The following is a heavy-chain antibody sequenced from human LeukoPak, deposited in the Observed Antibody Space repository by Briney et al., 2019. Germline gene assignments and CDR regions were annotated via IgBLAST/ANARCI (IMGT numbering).Heavy chain of an antibody. CDR1: GYTFTSYG. Sequence: ASVKVSCKASGYTFTSYGISWVRQAPGQGLEWMGWISAYDGNTNYAQKLQGRVTMTTDTSTSTAYMELRSLRSDDTAVYYCARVPFWSGYQSFDYWGQGTLVTVSS. D-gene: IGHD3-3*01. CDR2: ISAYDGNT. CDR3: ARVPFWSGYQSFDY. V-gene: IGHV1-18*01. J-gene: IGHJ4*02.